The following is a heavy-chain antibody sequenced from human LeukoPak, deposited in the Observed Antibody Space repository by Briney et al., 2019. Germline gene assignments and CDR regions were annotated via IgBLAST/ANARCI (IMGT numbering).Heavy chain of an antibody. J-gene: IGHJ5*01. V-gene: IGHV3-23*01. CDR1: GFTFSSYA. CDR2: ISGSGATT. D-gene: IGHD2-2*01. Sequence: GGSLRLSCAASGFTFSSYAMSWVRQAPGKGLEWVSAISGSGATTYCADSVKGRFTISRDNSKNTLYLQMDSLRGDDTAVYYCAKNGKYQLLGSWCDSWGQGTLVTVSS. CDR3: AKNGKYQLLGSWCDS.